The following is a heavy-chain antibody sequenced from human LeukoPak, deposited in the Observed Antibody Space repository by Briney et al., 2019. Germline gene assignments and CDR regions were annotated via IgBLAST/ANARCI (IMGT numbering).Heavy chain of an antibody. D-gene: IGHD3-22*01. J-gene: IGHJ5*02. Sequence: ASVKVSCKASGYTFTSYAISWVRQAPGQGLEWMGGIIPIFGTANYAQKFQGRVTITADESTSTAYMELSSLRSEDAAVYYCARAVNPYRSGYCRGVCNWFDPWGQGTLVTVSS. CDR3: ARAVNPYRSGYCRGVCNWFDP. V-gene: IGHV1-69*13. CDR2: IIPIFGTA. CDR1: GYTFTSYA.